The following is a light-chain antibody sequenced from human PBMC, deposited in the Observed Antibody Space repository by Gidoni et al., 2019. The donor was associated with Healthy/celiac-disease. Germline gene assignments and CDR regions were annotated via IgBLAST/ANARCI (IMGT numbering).Light chain of an antibody. CDR2: AAS. Sequence: DIQMPQSPASVSASVGDTLASTCRASQSIDNYLAWYQQKPAKAPKHLIYAASSLQSGVPSRCIGSRSGTNYSLTITGLQPEDSAIYYCRQATAFPPRPFXPXTKVDV. V-gene: IGKV1D-12*01. J-gene: IGKJ3*01. CDR3: RQATAFPPRP. CDR1: QSIDNY.